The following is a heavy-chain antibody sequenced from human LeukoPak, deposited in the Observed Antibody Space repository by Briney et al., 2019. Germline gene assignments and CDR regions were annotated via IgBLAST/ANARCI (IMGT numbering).Heavy chain of an antibody. CDR2: IYSGGST. D-gene: IGHD2-21*02. Sequence: GGSLRLSCAASGFTFNNYAMTWVRQAPGKGLEWVSVIYSGGSTYYADSVKGRFTISRDNSKNTLYLQMNSLRAEDTAVYYCARATAIDYFDYWGQGTLVTVSS. J-gene: IGHJ4*02. CDR1: GFTFNNYA. V-gene: IGHV3-53*01. CDR3: ARATAIDYFDY.